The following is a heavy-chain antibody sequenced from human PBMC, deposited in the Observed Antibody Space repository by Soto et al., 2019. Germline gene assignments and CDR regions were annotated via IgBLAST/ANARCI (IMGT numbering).Heavy chain of an antibody. J-gene: IGHJ6*02. CDR2: ISSSSSTI. D-gene: IGHD5-12*01. CDR3: AREDIVATIDYYYYGMDV. V-gene: IGHV3-48*02. Sequence: GSLRLSCAASGFTFSSYSMNWVRQAPGKGLEWVSYISSSSSTIYYADSVKGRFTISRDNAKNSLYLQMNSLRDEDTAVYYCAREDIVATIDYYYYGMDVWGQGTTVTVSS. CDR1: GFTFSSYS.